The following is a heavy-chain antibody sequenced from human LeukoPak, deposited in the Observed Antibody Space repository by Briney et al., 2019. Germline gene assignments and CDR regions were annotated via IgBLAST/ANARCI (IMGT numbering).Heavy chain of an antibody. Sequence: GRSLRLSCAASGFTFDDYAMHWVRQAPGKGLEWVSGISWNSGSIGYADSVKARFTISRDNAKNSLYLQMNSLRAEDTALYYCAKDSQAFSTRFDYWGQGTLVTVSS. CDR3: AKDSQAFSTRFDY. CDR1: GFTFDDYA. V-gene: IGHV3-9*01. J-gene: IGHJ4*02. CDR2: ISWNSGSI. D-gene: IGHD2-2*01.